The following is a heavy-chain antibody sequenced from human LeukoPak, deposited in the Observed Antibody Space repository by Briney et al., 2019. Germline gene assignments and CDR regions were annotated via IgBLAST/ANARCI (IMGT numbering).Heavy chain of an antibody. CDR2: ISWNSGSI. J-gene: IGHJ4*02. CDR3: SRGLWELSD. V-gene: IGHV3-9*01. Sequence: GRSLRLSCAASGFTFDDYAMHWVRQAPGKGLEWVSGISWNSGSIGYADSVKGRFTISRDNAKNSLYLQMNSLRAEDTAVYYCSRGLWELSDWGQGTLVTVSS. D-gene: IGHD1-26*01. CDR1: GFTFDDYA.